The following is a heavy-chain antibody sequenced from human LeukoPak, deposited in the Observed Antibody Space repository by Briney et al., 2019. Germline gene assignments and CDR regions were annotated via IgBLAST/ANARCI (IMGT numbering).Heavy chain of an antibody. V-gene: IGHV3-23*01. Sequence: PGGSLRLSCAASGFTFSSFAMSWVRQAPGKGLEWVSAVSGSGGSTYYADSVKGRFTISRDNSKNTLYLQMNSLGAEDTALYYCAKGGPLQWLRFDCWGQGTLVTVSS. D-gene: IGHD5-12*01. CDR1: GFTFSSFA. J-gene: IGHJ4*02. CDR2: VSGSGGST. CDR3: AKGGPLQWLRFDC.